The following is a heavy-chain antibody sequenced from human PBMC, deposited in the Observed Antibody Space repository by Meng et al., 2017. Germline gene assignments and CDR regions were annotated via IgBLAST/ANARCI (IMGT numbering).Heavy chain of an antibody. D-gene: IGHD6-19*01. CDR2: ISSSSSYI. CDR3: ARVLSSSGWSEIDY. J-gene: IGHJ4*02. CDR1: GFTFSSYS. V-gene: IGHV3-21*01. Sequence: AQAVVRGEGLGKAGGSRRLSCASSGFTFSSYSMNWVRQAPGKGLEWVSSISSSSSYIYYADSVKGRFTISRDNAKNSLYLQMNSLRAEDTAVYYCARVLSSSGWSEIDYWGQGTLVTVSS.